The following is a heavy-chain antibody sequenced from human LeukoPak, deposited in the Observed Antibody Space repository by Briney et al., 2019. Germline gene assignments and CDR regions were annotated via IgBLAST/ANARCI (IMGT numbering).Heavy chain of an antibody. V-gene: IGHV5-51*01. D-gene: IGHD2-2*01. Sequence: GESLKISCKGSGYSFTSYWIGWVRQMPGKGLEWMGIIYPGDSDTRYSPSFQGQVTISADKSISTAYLQWSSLKASDTAMYYCARRPSAVPAAKVGWFDPWGQGTLVTVSS. J-gene: IGHJ5*02. CDR1: GYSFTSYW. CDR2: IYPGDSDT. CDR3: ARRPSAVPAAKVGWFDP.